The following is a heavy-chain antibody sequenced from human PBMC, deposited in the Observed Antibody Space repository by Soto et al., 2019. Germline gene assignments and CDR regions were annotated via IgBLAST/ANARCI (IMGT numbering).Heavy chain of an antibody. D-gene: IGHD2-2*02. CDR3: ARVLGCSSTSCYNYGMDV. Sequence: QVQLVQSGAEVKKPGSSVKVSCKVSGGTFSSYAISWVRQAPGQGLEWMGGIIPIFGTANYAQKFQGRVTITADESTSTAYMELSSLRSEDTAVYYCARVLGCSSTSCYNYGMDVWGQGTTVTVSS. CDR1: GGTFSSYA. V-gene: IGHV1-69*01. CDR2: IIPIFGTA. J-gene: IGHJ6*02.